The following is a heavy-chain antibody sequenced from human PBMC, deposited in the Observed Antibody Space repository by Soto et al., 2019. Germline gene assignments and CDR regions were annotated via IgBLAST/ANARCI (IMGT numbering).Heavy chain of an antibody. CDR3: AREGIAARAAKYYYYYGMDV. J-gene: IGHJ6*02. CDR1: GYTFTSYA. D-gene: IGHD6-6*01. V-gene: IGHV1-3*01. CDR2: INAGNGNT. Sequence: ASVKVSCKASGYTFTSYAMHWVRQAPGQRLEWMGWINAGNGNTKYSQKFQGRVTITRDTSASTAYMELSSLRSEDTAVYYCAREGIAARAAKYYYYYGMDVWGQGTTVTVSS.